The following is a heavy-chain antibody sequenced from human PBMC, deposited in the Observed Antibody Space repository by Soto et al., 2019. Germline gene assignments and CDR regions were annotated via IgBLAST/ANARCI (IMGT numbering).Heavy chain of an antibody. CDR1: GFTFSSYA. D-gene: IGHD3-10*01. J-gene: IGHJ5*02. CDR3: LTGPPYYYGSGRYYWFDP. CDR2: ISGSGGST. V-gene: IGHV3-23*01. Sequence: GESLKISCAASGFTFSSYAMSWVRQAPGKGLEWVSAISGSGGSTYYADSVKGRFTISRDNSKNTLYLQMNSLRAEDTAVYYCLTGPPYYYGSGRYYWFDPWGQGTLVTVSS.